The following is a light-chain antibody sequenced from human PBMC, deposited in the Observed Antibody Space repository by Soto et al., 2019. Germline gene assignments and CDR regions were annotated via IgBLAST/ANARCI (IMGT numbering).Light chain of an antibody. CDR3: AAWDDSLRVVL. V-gene: IGLV1-47*02. J-gene: IGLJ2*01. Sequence: QSALTQPPSASGTPGQWVTISCSGGRSNIGGYNYVYWFQQYPGTAPKVLVFGTNLRPSGVPDRFSASKSGTSGSLTISGLRFEDEADYYCAAWDDSLRVVLFGGGTQLTVL. CDR1: RSNIGGYNY. CDR2: GTN.